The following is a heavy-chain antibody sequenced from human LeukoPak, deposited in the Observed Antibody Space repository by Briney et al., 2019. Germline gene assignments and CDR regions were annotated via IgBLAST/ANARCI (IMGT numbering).Heavy chain of an antibody. J-gene: IGHJ4*02. Sequence: PGGSLRLSCAASGFTLSAYWMSWLHQAPGKGLEWVANINQDGSVQYYADSVKGRFTVSRDNAKNSLYLQLNSLRAEDTAVYYCARGMYSSAGLYFDSWGQGTLVTVSS. D-gene: IGHD3-10*01. CDR1: GFTLSAYW. CDR2: INQDGSVQ. V-gene: IGHV3-7*05. CDR3: ARGMYSSAGLYFDS.